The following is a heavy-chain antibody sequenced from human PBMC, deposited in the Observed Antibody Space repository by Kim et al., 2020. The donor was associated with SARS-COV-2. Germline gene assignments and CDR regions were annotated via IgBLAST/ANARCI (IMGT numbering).Heavy chain of an antibody. CDR2: ITNNSATI. V-gene: IGHV3-48*02. CDR1: GFTFSAYD. D-gene: IGHD2-15*01. Sequence: GGSLRLSCATSGFTFSAYDMNWVRLPPGKGLEWLSFITNNSATIYYADSVKGRFTISRDNAKNSLYLQMNSLRDEDTALYYCVRDRWWGSFDIWGQGTMV. CDR3: VRDRWWGSFDI. J-gene: IGHJ3*02.